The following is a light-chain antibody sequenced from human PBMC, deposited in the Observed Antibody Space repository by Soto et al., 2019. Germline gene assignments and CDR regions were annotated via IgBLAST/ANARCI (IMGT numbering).Light chain of an antibody. J-gene: IGKJ4*01. CDR2: AAS. Sequence: VTTQSQDPLSVSTGERATLSCRASQGLGTNLAWYQQKPGQAPRLLIYAASTRATGVPGRFSGSGSGTEFTLTISSLQSEDFAVYYCQQYNHWPLTVGGGTKVDI. V-gene: IGKV3-15*01. CDR3: QQYNHWPLT. CDR1: QGLGTN.